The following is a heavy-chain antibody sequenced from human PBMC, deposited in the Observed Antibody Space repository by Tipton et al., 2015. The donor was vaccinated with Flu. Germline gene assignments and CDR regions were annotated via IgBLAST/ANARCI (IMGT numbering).Heavy chain of an antibody. J-gene: IGHJ4*02. Sequence: QLVQSGAEVKKPGASVKVSCKASGYTFTSYGISWVRQAPGQGLEWMGWISAYNGNTNYAPKLQGRVTMTTDTSTSTAYMELRSPRSDDTAVYYCARLSSAYIDRYCSGGSCFIGGGYWGQGTLVTVSS. D-gene: IGHD2-15*01. CDR1: GYTFTSYG. V-gene: IGHV1-18*01. CDR3: ARLSSAYIDRYCSGGSCFIGGGY. CDR2: ISAYNGNT.